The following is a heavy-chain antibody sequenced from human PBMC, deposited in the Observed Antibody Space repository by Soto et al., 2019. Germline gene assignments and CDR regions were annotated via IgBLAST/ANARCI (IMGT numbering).Heavy chain of an antibody. V-gene: IGHV1-18*01. CDR2: IAPYNVNT. D-gene: IGHD6-6*01. Sequence: GASVKVSCKASGYTFTSYDIHWVRQAPGQGLEWLGWIAPYNVNTHYAQKLQGRVTMTTDTSTSTAYMELRSLRSDDTAVYYCARKCIRSSWFDPWGQGTLVTVSS. CDR3: ARKCIRSSWFDP. CDR1: GYTFTSYD. J-gene: IGHJ5*02.